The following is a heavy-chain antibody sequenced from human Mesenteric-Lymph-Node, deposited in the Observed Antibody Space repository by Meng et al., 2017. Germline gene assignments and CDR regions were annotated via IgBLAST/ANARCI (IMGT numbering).Heavy chain of an antibody. J-gene: IGHJ2*01. V-gene: IGHV4-30-4*01. CDR2: IYNSGST. CDR3: ARGQKGYFDL. Sequence: QVQLQLSGPGLGKPSGTLSLTCTVSGDSISSSNYYWSWIRQPPGKGLEWSGHIYNSGSTYYNPSLKSRITISVDTSKNQFSLKLSSVTAADTAVYYCARGQKGYFDLWGRGTLVTVSS. CDR1: GDSISSSNYY.